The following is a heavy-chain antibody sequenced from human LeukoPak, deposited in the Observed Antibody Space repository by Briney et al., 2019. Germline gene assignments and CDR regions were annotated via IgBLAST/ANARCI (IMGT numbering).Heavy chain of an antibody. J-gene: IGHJ5*02. D-gene: IGHD3-10*01. CDR1: GYSISSGYY. Sequence: PSETLSLTCTVSGYSISSGYYWGWIRQPPGKGLEWIGSIYHSGSTYYNPSLKSRVTISVDTSKNQFSLKLSSVTAADTAVYYCARAPMVRGVIYWFDPWGQGTLVTVSS. V-gene: IGHV4-38-2*02. CDR3: ARAPMVRGVIYWFDP. CDR2: IYHSGST.